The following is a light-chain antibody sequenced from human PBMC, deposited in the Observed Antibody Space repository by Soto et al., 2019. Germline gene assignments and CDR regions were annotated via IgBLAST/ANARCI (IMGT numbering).Light chain of an antibody. Sequence: QSVMTQPPSVSAAPGQKVTISCSGSSSNIGGNSVSWYQQLPGTAPKLIIFGVYDRPSGISDRFSGSKSGNTASLTIFGLQVEDEAVYYCSSYTSGSTLPWVFGTGTKVTVL. J-gene: IGLJ1*01. CDR2: GVY. CDR1: SSNIGGNS. V-gene: IGLV2-14*01. CDR3: SSYTSGSTLPWV.